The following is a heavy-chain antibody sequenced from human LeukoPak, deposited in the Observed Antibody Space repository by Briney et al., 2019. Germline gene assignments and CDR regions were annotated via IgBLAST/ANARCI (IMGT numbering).Heavy chain of an antibody. J-gene: IGHJ4*02. CDR2: MNPNTGDR. V-gene: IGHV1-8*03. D-gene: IGHD4-17*01. Sequence: ASVKVSCKASGYTFTSNHINWVRQAPGQGLEWMGWMNPNTGDRGYAQKFQGRVSITRDTSMSTVYMELSSLRSEDTAVYFCARTTSLTASGYDYWGQGTLVTVSS. CDR1: GYTFTSNH. CDR3: ARTTSLTASGYDY.